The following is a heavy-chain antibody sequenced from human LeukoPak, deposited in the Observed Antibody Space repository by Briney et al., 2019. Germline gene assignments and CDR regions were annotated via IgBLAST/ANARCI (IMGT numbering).Heavy chain of an antibody. Sequence: GGSLRLSCAASGFTFSSYGMHWVRQAPGKGLEWVAVIWYDGSNKYYADSVKDRFTVSRDNSKNTLYLQMSSLKTEDTAVYYCAKRGDGGHKSLEYWGQGTLVIVSS. CDR3: AKRGDGGHKSLEY. CDR2: IWYDGSNK. J-gene: IGHJ4*02. CDR1: GFTFSSYG. D-gene: IGHD3-16*01. V-gene: IGHV3-30*02.